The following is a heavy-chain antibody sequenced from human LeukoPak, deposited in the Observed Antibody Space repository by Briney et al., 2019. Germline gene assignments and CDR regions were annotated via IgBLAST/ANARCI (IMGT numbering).Heavy chain of an antibody. Sequence: KPSETLSLTCAVSGYSISSGYYWGWIRQPPGKGLGWIGSIYHSGSTYYNPSLKSRVTISVDTSKNQFSLKLSSVTAADTAVYYCAKEGSGYYPFIDYWGQGTLVTVSS. J-gene: IGHJ4*02. D-gene: IGHD3-22*01. CDR2: IYHSGST. V-gene: IGHV4-38-2*01. CDR1: GYSISSGYY. CDR3: AKEGSGYYPFIDY.